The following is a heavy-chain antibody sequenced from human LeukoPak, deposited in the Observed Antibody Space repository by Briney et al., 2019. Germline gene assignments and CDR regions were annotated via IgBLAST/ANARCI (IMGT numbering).Heavy chain of an antibody. V-gene: IGHV1-69*05. CDR3: ASSPVTEDRYFDY. Sequence: GASVKVSCKASGGTFSSYAISWVRQAPGQGLEWMGGIIPIFGTANYAQKFQGRVTMTRDMSTSTVYMELSSLRSEDTAVYYCASSPVTEDRYFDYWGQGTLVTVSS. CDR1: GGTFSSYA. D-gene: IGHD7-27*01. CDR2: IIPIFGTA. J-gene: IGHJ4*02.